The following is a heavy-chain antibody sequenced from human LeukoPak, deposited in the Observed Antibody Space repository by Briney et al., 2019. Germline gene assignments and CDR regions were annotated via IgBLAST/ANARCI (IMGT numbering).Heavy chain of an antibody. CDR2: ISGSGGST. J-gene: IGHJ5*02. V-gene: IGHV3-23*01. D-gene: IGHD6-13*01. CDR1: GFTFSSYA. CDR3: AREHFNPKLIAAAGLGWFDP. Sequence: GGSLRLSCAASGFTFSSYAMSWVRQAPGKGLEWVSAISGSGGSTYYADSVKGGFTISRDNSKNTLYLQMNSLRAEDTAVYYCAREHFNPKLIAAAGLGWFDPWGQGTLVTVSS.